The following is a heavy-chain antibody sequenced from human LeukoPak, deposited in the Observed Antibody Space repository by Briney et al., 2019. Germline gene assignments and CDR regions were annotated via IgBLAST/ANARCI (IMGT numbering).Heavy chain of an antibody. CDR2: ISSSSSTI. D-gene: IGHD6-13*01. CDR3: ARGPAMGIADYYFDY. Sequence: GGSLRLSCAASGFTFSKYSMNWVRQAPGRGLEWVSYISSSSSTIYYADSVEGRFTISRDNAKKSLYLQMNSLRADDTAVYYCARGPAMGIADYYFDYWGQGALVTVSS. J-gene: IGHJ4*02. CDR1: GFTFSKYS. V-gene: IGHV3-48*01.